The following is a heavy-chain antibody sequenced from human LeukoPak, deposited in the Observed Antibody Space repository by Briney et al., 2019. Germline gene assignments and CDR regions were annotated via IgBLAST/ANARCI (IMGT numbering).Heavy chain of an antibody. V-gene: IGHV4-38-2*02. J-gene: IGHJ4*02. Sequence: PSETLSLTCTVSGYTISSDYYWGWIRQPPGKGLEWIGSIYHSGITYYNPSLKSRVTISIDTSKNQFSLMLNSVTAADTAVYYCARTVADYWGQGILVTVSS. CDR3: ARTVADY. D-gene: IGHD6-19*01. CDR2: IYHSGIT. CDR1: GYTISSDYY.